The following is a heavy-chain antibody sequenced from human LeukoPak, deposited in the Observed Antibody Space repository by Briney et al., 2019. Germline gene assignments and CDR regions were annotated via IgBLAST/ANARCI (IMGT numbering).Heavy chain of an antibody. Sequence: SETLSLTCTVSGCSISSSSYYWGWIRQPPGKGLEWIGSIYYSGSTYYNPSHKSRVTISVDTSKNQFPLKLSSVTAADTAVYYCAREDRITIFGVVIDYFDYWGQGTLVTVSS. CDR3: AREDRITIFGVVIDYFDY. CDR2: IYYSGST. V-gene: IGHV4-39*06. CDR1: GCSISSSSYY. D-gene: IGHD3-3*01. J-gene: IGHJ4*02.